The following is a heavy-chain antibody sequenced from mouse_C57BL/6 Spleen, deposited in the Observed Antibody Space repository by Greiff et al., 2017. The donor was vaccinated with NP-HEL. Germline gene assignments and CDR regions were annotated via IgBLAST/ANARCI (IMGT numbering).Heavy chain of an antibody. D-gene: IGHD2-4*01. CDR3: ARPYDYDWFAY. Sequence: VQLKESGAELARPGASVKMSCKASGYTFTSYTMHWVKQRPGQGLEWIGYINPSSGYTKYNQKFKDKATLTADKSSSTAYMQLSSLTSEDSAVYYCARPYDYDWFAYWGQGTLVTVSA. CDR2: INPSSGYT. J-gene: IGHJ3*01. V-gene: IGHV1-4*01. CDR1: GYTFTSYT.